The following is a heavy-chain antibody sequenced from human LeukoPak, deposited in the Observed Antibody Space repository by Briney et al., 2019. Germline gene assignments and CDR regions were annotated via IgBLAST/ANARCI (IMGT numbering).Heavy chain of an antibody. Sequence: GGSLRLSCAASGFTFNSYAMHWVRQAPGKGLEWVAVMSYDGSNKYYADSVKGRFTISRDNSKNTLYLQMNSLRAEDTAVYYCARDIVGATFDYWGQGTLVTVSS. CDR2: MSYDGSNK. D-gene: IGHD1-26*01. J-gene: IGHJ4*02. V-gene: IGHV3-30-3*01. CDR1: GFTFNSYA. CDR3: ARDIVGATFDY.